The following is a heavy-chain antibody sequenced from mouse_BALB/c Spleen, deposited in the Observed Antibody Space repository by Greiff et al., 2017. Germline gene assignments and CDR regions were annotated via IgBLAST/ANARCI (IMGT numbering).Heavy chain of an antibody. CDR1: GFTFTSYY. Sequence: EVMVVESGGGLVKPGGSLKLSCAASGFTFTSYYMSWVRQTPEQRLELFAAINSNGGSTYYPDTVKGRFTISRDKAKNTLYLQLSSLKSEDTAVYYCARHAYCGNYGYAMDYWGQGTSVTVSS. CDR2: INSNGGST. D-gene: IGHD2-1*01. V-gene: IGHV5-6-2*01. CDR3: ARHAYCGNYGYAMDY. J-gene: IGHJ4*01.